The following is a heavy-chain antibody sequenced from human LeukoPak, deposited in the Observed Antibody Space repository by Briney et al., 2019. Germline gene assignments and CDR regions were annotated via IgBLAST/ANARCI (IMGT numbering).Heavy chain of an antibody. D-gene: IGHD1-26*01. V-gene: IGHV4-4*07. CDR2: IYTSGST. J-gene: IGHJ1*01. CDR3: VRVRSGSISDS. Sequence: SETLSLTCTVSGGSISSYYWGWIRQPAGKGLEWIGRIYTSGSTNYNPSLKSRVTISRDTSKNQFSVSLNSVTAADTAVYYCVRVRSGSISDSWGQGTLVTVSS. CDR1: GGSISSYY.